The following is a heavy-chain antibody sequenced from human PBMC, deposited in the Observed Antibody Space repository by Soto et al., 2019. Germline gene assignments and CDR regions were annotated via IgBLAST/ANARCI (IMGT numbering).Heavy chain of an antibody. CDR2: ISAYNGNT. V-gene: IGHV1-18*01. CDR1: GYTFTSYG. D-gene: IGHD6-19*01. Sequence: ASVKVSCKASGYTFTSYGISWVRQAPGQGLEWMGWISAYNGNTNYAQKLQGRVTMTTDTSTSTAYMELRSLRSDDTAVYYCARTYSSGWYGSEGYYYGMDVWGQGTTVTVSS. CDR3: ARTYSSGWYGSEGYYYGMDV. J-gene: IGHJ6*02.